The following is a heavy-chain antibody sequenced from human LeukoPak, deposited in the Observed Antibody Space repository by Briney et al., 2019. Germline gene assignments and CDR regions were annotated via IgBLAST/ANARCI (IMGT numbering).Heavy chain of an antibody. J-gene: IGHJ4*02. Sequence: GGSLRLSCAASGLTFSSHWMHWVRHAPGKGLVWVSRITNDGRSTTYADSVKARFTIHRDNAKHMLYLPVNSPRAEATAVYYSATQQGGTPAYWGPGTLVTVSA. D-gene: IGHD3-16*01. CDR1: GLTFSSHW. CDR3: ATQQGGTPAY. CDR2: ITNDGRST. V-gene: IGHV3-74*01.